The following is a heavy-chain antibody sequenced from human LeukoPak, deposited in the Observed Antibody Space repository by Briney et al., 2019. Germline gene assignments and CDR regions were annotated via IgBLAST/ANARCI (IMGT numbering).Heavy chain of an antibody. CDR1: GYTFTSYG. CDR3: ARVYGLVTPRWFDP. Sequence: ASVKVSCKASGYTFTSYGISWVRQAPGQGLEWMGWISAYNGNTNYAQKLQGRVTMTTVTSTSTAYMELRSLRSDDTAVYYCARVYGLVTPRWFDPWGQGTLVTVSS. J-gene: IGHJ5*02. CDR2: ISAYNGNT. D-gene: IGHD4-23*01. V-gene: IGHV1-18*01.